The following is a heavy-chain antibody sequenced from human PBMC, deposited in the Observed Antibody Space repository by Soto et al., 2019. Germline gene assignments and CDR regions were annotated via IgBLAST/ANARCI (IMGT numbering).Heavy chain of an antibody. CDR3: ARVARDGGGYYGPFDS. V-gene: IGHV4-31*03. D-gene: IGHD3-3*01. CDR2: IYKSGTT. J-gene: IGHJ4*02. CDR1: GGSISSGGFY. Sequence: QVQLQESGPGLVKPSQTLSLTCTVSGGSISSGGFYWGWIRQHPGKGLDWIGYIYKSGTTYYKPSLKSRVSISVDASKNQCSLSLSSVTAADTALYYCARVARDGGGYYGPFDSWGQGTLVTVSS.